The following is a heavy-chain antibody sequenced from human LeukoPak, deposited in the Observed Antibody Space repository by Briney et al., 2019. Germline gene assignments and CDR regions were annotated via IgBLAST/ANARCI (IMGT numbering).Heavy chain of an antibody. D-gene: IGHD3-10*01. V-gene: IGHV4-39*01. CDR2: VSQSGNT. CDR1: GDSISSSDHY. J-gene: IGHJ2*01. Sequence: PSETLSLTCTLSGDSISSSDHYWVWIRQSPGKGLEWIGSVSQSGNTYYKSSLKSRVTVSIDTSKNEFSLILTSVTAADTAEYYCARHLYYSASGFWYIDLWGRGTLVIVSP. CDR3: ARHLYYSASGFWYIDL.